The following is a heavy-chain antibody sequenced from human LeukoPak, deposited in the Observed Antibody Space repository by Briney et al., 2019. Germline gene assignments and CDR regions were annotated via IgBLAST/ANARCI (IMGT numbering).Heavy chain of an antibody. V-gene: IGHV3-7*01. Sequence: GSLRLSCAASGFTFSNYWMRWVRQAPGKGLEWVANIKQDGSEKHYVESVKGRFTISRDSAKNSLYLEMYSLRADDTAVYYCARGLHCSSTSCYAHYYYYMDVWGKGTTVTVSS. CDR3: ARGLHCSSTSCYAHYYYYMDV. D-gene: IGHD2-2*01. J-gene: IGHJ6*03. CDR1: GFTFSNYW. CDR2: IKQDGSEK.